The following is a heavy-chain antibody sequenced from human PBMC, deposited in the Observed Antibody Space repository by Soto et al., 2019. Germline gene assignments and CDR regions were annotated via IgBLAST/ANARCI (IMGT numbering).Heavy chain of an antibody. Sequence: QVQLVESGGGAVQPGGSRRLSCPASEFTFSNYAMHWVRQAPGKGLQWLAVISYDGNNKYYADSVEGRFTISRDNSKNTVYLQMNSLRLEDTAVYYCARGPSYSDSYFDHWGQGTLVTVSS. D-gene: IGHD4-17*01. V-gene: IGHV3-30*03. CDR1: EFTFSNYA. J-gene: IGHJ4*02. CDR3: ARGPSYSDSYFDH. CDR2: ISYDGNNK.